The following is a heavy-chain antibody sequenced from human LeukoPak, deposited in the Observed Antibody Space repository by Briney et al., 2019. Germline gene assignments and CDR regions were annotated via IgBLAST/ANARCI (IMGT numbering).Heavy chain of an antibody. CDR3: AKDRVPLAARPLHFDY. D-gene: IGHD6-6*01. CDR2: ISGSGIST. J-gene: IGHJ4*02. V-gene: IGHV3-23*01. Sequence: GGSLRLSCAAAGFTFSDYGMNWVRQAPGKGLEWVSGISGSGISTYYADSVKGRFTISRDNSKNTLYLQMNSLRVEDTAVYYCAKDRVPLAARPLHFDYWGQGTLVTVSS. CDR1: GFTFSDYG.